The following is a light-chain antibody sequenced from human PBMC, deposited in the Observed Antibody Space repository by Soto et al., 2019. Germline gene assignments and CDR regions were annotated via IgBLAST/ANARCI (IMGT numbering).Light chain of an antibody. CDR1: QTVSTY. Sequence: EIVLTQSPAILSLSPGERATLSCRTNQTVSTYLAWYQHKTGQAPSLLIYSASKRATGIPARFSGSGSGTDFTLTISSLEPEDFAVDYCQQRDSWPLTFGGGTKVDIK. J-gene: IGKJ4*01. CDR3: QQRDSWPLT. V-gene: IGKV3-11*01. CDR2: SAS.